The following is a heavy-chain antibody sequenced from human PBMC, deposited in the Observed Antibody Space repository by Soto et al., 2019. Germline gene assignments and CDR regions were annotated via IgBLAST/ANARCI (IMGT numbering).Heavy chain of an antibody. V-gene: IGHV3-23*01. D-gene: IGHD3-9*01. CDR3: AIDVHYDIVTGSEYFHP. CDR1: EFTFSSYA. Sequence: EVQLLESGGGLVQPGGSVKLSCAASEFTFSSYAMSWVRQAPGKGLEWVSGISGTGRVTNYAESVKGRFTISRDNPKSTLFLQMNSLRPDDTAVYYCAIDVHYDIVTGSEYFHPWGQGTLVTVSS. J-gene: IGHJ1*01. CDR2: ISGTGRVT.